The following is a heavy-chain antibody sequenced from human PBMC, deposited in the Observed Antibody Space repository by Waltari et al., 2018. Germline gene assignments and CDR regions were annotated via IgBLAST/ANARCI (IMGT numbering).Heavy chain of an antibody. Sequence: QVQLVESGGGVVQPGRSLRLSCAASGFTFSSYGMHWVRQAPGKGLEWVAVIWYDGSNKYYADSVKGRFTISRDNSKNTLYLQMNSLRAEDTAVYYCARAYYYVSSGYLDYWGQGTLVTVSS. J-gene: IGHJ4*02. CDR2: IWYDGSNK. CDR3: ARAYYYVSSGYLDY. D-gene: IGHD3-22*01. CDR1: GFTFSSYG. V-gene: IGHV3-33*01.